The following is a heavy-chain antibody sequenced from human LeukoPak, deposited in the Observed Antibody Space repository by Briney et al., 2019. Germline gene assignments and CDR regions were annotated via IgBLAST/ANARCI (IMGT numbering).Heavy chain of an antibody. J-gene: IGHJ4*02. D-gene: IGHD3-22*01. Sequence: GESLKISCKGSGYTFTTYWIGWVRQMPGKGLEWMGIIYPGDSDTRYSPSLQGQVTISADESTSTAYLQWSSLKASDTAMYYCARQYYDSSGYVPYFDYWGQGTLVTVSS. CDR2: IYPGDSDT. V-gene: IGHV5-51*01. CDR3: ARQYYDSSGYVPYFDY. CDR1: GYTFTTYW.